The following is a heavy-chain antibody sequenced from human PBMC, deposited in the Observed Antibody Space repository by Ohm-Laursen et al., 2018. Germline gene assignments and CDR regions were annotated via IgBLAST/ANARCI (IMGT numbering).Heavy chain of an antibody. J-gene: IGHJ4*02. Sequence: SLRLSCAASGFTFDDYAMHWVRQAPGKGLEWVSGISWNSGSIGYADSVKGRFTISRDNAKNSLYLQMNSLRAEDTALYYCAKSGSSAPYRRIDYWGRGTLVTVSS. D-gene: IGHD2-15*01. CDR1: GFTFDDYA. CDR2: ISWNSGSI. V-gene: IGHV3-9*01. CDR3: AKSGSSAPYRRIDY.